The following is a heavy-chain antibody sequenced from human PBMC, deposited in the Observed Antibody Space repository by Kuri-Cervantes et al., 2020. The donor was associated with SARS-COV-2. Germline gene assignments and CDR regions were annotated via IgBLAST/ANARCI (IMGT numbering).Heavy chain of an antibody. CDR1: GGSLSYYY. CDR3: ARAELGLGWFFDL. V-gene: IGHV4-34*01. Sequence: GSLRLSCEVYGGSLSYYYWSWVRQPPGKGLECIGEINHSGSTNYNPSLKSRVTISGDTSKNQFSLKLSSVTAADTAVYYCARAELGLGWFFDLWGRGTLVTVSS. J-gene: IGHJ2*01. D-gene: IGHD6-13*01. CDR2: INHSGST.